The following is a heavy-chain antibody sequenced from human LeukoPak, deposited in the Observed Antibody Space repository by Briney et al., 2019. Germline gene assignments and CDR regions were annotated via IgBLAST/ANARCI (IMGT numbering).Heavy chain of an antibody. CDR3: ASERLFGVVTDAFDI. Sequence: ASVKLSCKASGYTFTSYYMHWVRQAPGQGLEWMGIINPSGGSTSYAQKFQGRVTMTRDTSTSTVYMELSSLRSEDTAVYYCASERLFGVVTDAFDIWGQGTMVTVSS. CDR2: INPSGGST. CDR1: GYTFTSYY. J-gene: IGHJ3*02. D-gene: IGHD3-3*01. V-gene: IGHV1-46*03.